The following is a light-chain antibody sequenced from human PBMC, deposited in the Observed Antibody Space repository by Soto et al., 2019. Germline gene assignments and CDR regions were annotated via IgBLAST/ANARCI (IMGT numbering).Light chain of an antibody. CDR2: GNN. CDR3: AAWDDSLSGGV. V-gene: IGLV1-47*02. Sequence: QSVLTQSSSASGTPGQRVTICCSGSSSNIGTNYVYWYQQIPGAAPRLLIYGNNQRPSGVPDRFSASKSGTSASLAISGLRAEDEADYYCAAWDDSLSGGVFGGGTKVTVL. CDR1: SSNIGTNY. J-gene: IGLJ3*02.